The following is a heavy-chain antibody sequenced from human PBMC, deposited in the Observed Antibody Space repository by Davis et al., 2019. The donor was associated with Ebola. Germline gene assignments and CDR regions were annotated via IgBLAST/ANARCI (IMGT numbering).Heavy chain of an antibody. V-gene: IGHV4-34*01. D-gene: IGHD2-15*01. CDR2: INHSGST. Sequence: SETLSLTCAVYDGSFSDFYWSWIRQPPGKGLEWIGEINHSGSTNYNPSLKSRVTISVDTSKNQFSLKLSSVTAADTAVYYCAREEGYCSGGSCYSGYFDYWGQGTLVTVSS. J-gene: IGHJ4*02. CDR3: AREEGYCSGGSCYSGYFDY. CDR1: DGSFSDFY.